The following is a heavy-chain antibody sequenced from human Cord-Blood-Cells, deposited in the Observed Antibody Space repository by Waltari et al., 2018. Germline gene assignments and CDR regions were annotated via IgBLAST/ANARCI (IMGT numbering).Heavy chain of an antibody. V-gene: IGHV1-18*01. CDR2: ISAYNGNT. J-gene: IGHJ4*02. CDR1: GYTFTSYG. Sequence: QVQLVQSGAEVKKPGASVKVSCKASGYTFTSYGISWVRQAPGQGLEWMGWISAYNGNTNYAQKLQGRVTMTTDTSTSTAYMELRSLKSDDTAVDYCASTLGKPTYGPYYFDYWGQGTLVTVSS. CDR3: ASTLGKPTYGPYYFDY. D-gene: IGHD3-10*01.